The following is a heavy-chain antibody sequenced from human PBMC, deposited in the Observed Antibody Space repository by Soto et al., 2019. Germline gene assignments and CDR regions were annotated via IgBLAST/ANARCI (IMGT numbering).Heavy chain of an antibody. CDR3: AGETDYYGSGSFSY. D-gene: IGHD3-10*01. V-gene: IGHV6-1*01. Sequence: PSQTLSLTCAISGDSVSSNSAGWNWIRQSPSRGLEWLGRTYYRSKWYNDYGVSVKSRITINPDTSKNQFSLQLSSVIPEDTAVHYCAGETDYYGSGSFSYWGQGTLVTVSS. J-gene: IGHJ4*02. CDR1: GDSVSSNSAG. CDR2: TYYRSKWYN.